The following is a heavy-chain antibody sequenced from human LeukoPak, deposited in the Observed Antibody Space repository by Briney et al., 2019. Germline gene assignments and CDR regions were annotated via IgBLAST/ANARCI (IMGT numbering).Heavy chain of an antibody. V-gene: IGHV1-69*04. Sequence: SVKVSCKASGGTFSSYAISWVRQAPGQGLEWMGRIIPILGIANYAQKFQGSVTITADKSTSTAYMELSSLRSEDTAVYYCARQEYDSSGYLRWGQGTLVTVSS. D-gene: IGHD3-22*01. CDR3: ARQEYDSSGYLR. J-gene: IGHJ4*02. CDR2: IIPILGIA. CDR1: GGTFSSYA.